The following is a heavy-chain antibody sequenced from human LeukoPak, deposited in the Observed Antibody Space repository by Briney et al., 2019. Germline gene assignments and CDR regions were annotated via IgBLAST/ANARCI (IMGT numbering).Heavy chain of an antibody. Sequence: GSLRLSCAASGFTFSSYSMNWVRQAPGKGLEWVSYISSSSSTIYYADSVKGRFTISRDNAKNSLYLQMSSLRDEDTAVYYCASFGMRSDYWGQGTLVTVSS. CDR2: ISSSSSTI. CDR3: ASFGMRSDY. J-gene: IGHJ4*02. CDR1: GFTFSSYS. V-gene: IGHV3-48*02. D-gene: IGHD3-10*01.